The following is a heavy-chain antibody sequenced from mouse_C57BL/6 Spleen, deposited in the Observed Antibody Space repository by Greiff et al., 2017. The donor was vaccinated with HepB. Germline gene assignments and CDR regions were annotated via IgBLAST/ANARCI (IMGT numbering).Heavy chain of an antibody. CDR3: ARSSVFDD. D-gene: IGHD1-1*01. V-gene: IGHV1-78*01. Sequence: VQLQQSDAELVKPGASVTISCKVSGFTFTDHTIHWMKQRPEQGLEWIGYIYPRDVSTKYNAKFKGKATLTADKSSSTAYMQLNCQSSEDSADYFCARSSVFDDWGQGTTLTVSS. CDR2: IYPRDVST. CDR1: GFTFTDHT. J-gene: IGHJ2*01.